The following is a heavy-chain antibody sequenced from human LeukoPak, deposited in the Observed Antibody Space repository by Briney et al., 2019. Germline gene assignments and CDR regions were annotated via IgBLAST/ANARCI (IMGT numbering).Heavy chain of an antibody. CDR2: FDPEDGET. CDR1: GYTLTELS. D-gene: IGHD3-3*01. CDR3: ATGSFLAGYYDNSRRRMDV. J-gene: IGHJ6*02. V-gene: IGHV1-24*01. Sequence: ASVTVSCKVSGYTLTELSMHWVRQAPGKGLEWMGGFDPEDGETIYAQKFQGRVTMTEDTSTDTAYMELSSLRSEDTAVYYCATGSFLAGYYDNSRRRMDVWGQGTTVTVSS.